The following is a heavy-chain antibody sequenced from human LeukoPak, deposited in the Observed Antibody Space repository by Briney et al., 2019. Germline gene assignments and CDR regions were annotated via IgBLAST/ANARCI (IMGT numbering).Heavy chain of an antibody. D-gene: IGHD5-24*01. CDR3: ARVRFPRDGYNLPYYFDY. CDR1: GGSISSGSYY. Sequence: SETLSLTCTVSGGSISSGSYYWSWIRQPAGKGLEWIGSIYYSGSTYYNPSLKSRVTISVDTSKNQFSLKLSSVTAADTAVYYCARVRFPRDGYNLPYYFDYWGQGTLVTVSS. J-gene: IGHJ4*02. V-gene: IGHV4-39*07. CDR2: IYYSGST.